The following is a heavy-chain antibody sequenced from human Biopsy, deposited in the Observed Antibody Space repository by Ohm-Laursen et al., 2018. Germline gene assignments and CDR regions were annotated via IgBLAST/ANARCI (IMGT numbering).Heavy chain of an antibody. Sequence: SLRLSCAASGFTFSSYAMSWVRQSPGKGLEWVSSTNNNGDRTYYTDSVKGRFTISRDNSKNTLYLQMSSLRAEDTDVYYCANWNYYYDSSGPPAFDVWGQGTMVTVSS. V-gene: IGHV3-23*01. J-gene: IGHJ3*01. D-gene: IGHD3-22*01. CDR3: ANWNYYYDSSGPPAFDV. CDR2: TNNNGDRT. CDR1: GFTFSSYA.